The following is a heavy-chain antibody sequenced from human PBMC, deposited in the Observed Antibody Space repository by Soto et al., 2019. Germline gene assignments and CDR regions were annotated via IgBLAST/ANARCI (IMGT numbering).Heavy chain of an antibody. CDR3: AKDTGPN. V-gene: IGHV3-9*01. CDR2: LSWNSITI. J-gene: IGHJ4*02. Sequence: SLRLDCSASVFTFISYCMSWVRQAPGKGLEWVSGLSWNSITIAYADSVKGRFTISRDNAKNSLYLQMNSLRAEDTAFYYCAKDTGPNWGQGTLVTVYS. CDR1: VFTFISYC.